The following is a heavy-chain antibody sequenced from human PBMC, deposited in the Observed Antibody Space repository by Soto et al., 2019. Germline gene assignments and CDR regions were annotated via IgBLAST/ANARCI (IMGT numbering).Heavy chain of an antibody. Sequence: QVQLQESGPGLVKPSETLSLTCTVSGGPINTGGYYWSWVRQYPGKVLEWIGDISYSGTTFYNPSFKSRVTMSVDTSKNQFSLRLSSVNAADTAVYFCASRVRGGDYFAVFDFWGQGILVTVSS. J-gene: IGHJ4*02. V-gene: IGHV4-31*03. CDR1: GGPINTGGYY. CDR3: ASRVRGGDYFAVFDF. CDR2: ISYSGTT. D-gene: IGHD2-21*02.